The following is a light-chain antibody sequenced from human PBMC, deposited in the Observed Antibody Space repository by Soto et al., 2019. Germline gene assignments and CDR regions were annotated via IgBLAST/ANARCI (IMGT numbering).Light chain of an antibody. CDR2: GAS. CDR1: QSVSSN. CDR3: QQYNNWPPWT. V-gene: IGKV3-15*01. J-gene: IGKJ1*01. Sequence: EIVMTQSPATLSVSPGERATLSCRASQSVSSNLAWYQQKPGQAPRLVIYGASTRAIGTPARFSGSGSGTEFTLTISRLQSEDFAVYYCQQYNNWPPWTFGQGTKVEIK.